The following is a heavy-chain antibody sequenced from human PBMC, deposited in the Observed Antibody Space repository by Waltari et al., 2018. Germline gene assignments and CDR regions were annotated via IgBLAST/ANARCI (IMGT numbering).Heavy chain of an antibody. Sequence: EVQLVESGGGLVQPGGSLRLSCAASGFTVRNHYMRWVRPAPGKGLEWVSVIYSGGSTYYADSVKGRFTISRHNSKNTLYLQMNSLRAEDTAVYYCARTYSGYDSYYYYGMDVWGQGTTVTVSS. J-gene: IGHJ6*02. D-gene: IGHD5-12*01. CDR2: IYSGGST. CDR1: GFTVRNHY. CDR3: ARTYSGYDSYYYYGMDV. V-gene: IGHV3-53*04.